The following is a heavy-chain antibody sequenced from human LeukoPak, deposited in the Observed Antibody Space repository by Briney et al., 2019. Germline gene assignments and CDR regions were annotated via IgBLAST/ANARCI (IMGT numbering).Heavy chain of an antibody. CDR3: ARDVGPGYCSSTSCFLDDY. J-gene: IGHJ4*02. Sequence: PGGSLRLSCAASGFTFSSYEMNWVRQAPGKGLEWVSSISSSSSYIYYADSVKGRFTISRDNAKNSLYLQMNSLRAEDTAVYYCARDVGPGYCSSTSCFLDDYWGQGTLVTVSS. CDR1: GFTFSSYE. V-gene: IGHV3-21*01. D-gene: IGHD2-2*01. CDR2: ISSSSSYI.